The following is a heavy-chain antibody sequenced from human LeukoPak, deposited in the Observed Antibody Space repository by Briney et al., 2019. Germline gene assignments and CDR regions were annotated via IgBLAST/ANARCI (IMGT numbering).Heavy chain of an antibody. Sequence: GGSLRLSCAASGFTFSSYAMSWLRQAPGKGLEWVSAISGSGGSTYYADSVKGRFTISRDNSKNTLYLQMNSLRAEDTAVYYCAKGVVPAAIRGNWFDPWGQGTLVTVSS. J-gene: IGHJ5*02. V-gene: IGHV3-23*01. D-gene: IGHD2-2*02. CDR2: ISGSGGST. CDR3: AKGVVPAAIRGNWFDP. CDR1: GFTFSSYA.